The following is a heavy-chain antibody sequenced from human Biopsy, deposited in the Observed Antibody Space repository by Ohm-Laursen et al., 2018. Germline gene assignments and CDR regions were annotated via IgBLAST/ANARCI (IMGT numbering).Heavy chain of an antibody. CDR2: IGWDGANT. Sequence: SLRLSCTASGFSVADYAMHWVRQVSGKGLEWVSFIGWDGANTYYGGSVRGRFTISRDNDKNALYLQMNSLRLEDSGFYYCVKGSEQLQDAGGVDAWGQGTLVTVSS. V-gene: IGHV3-43D*04. CDR1: GFSVADYA. D-gene: IGHD1/OR15-1a*01. J-gene: IGHJ5*02. CDR3: VKGSEQLQDAGGVDA.